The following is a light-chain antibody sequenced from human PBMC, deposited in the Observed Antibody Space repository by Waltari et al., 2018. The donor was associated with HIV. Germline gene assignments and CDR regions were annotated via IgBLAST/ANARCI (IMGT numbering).Light chain of an antibody. CDR3: QAWDSSSVV. CDR2: QDS. CDR1: NIGTNS. J-gene: IGLJ2*01. Sequence: SYVLTQPPSVSVAPGKTATIPCGGNNIGTNSVHWYQQKPGQSPLLVIYQDSQRPSGIPERFSGSNSGNTATLTISGTQAMDEADYYCQAWDSSSVVFGGGTKLTVL. V-gene: IGLV3-21*01.